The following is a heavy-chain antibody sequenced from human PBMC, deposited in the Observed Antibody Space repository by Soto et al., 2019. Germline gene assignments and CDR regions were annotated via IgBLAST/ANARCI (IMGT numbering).Heavy chain of an antibody. CDR3: ARDQAVFCDFWSPRDYYYYYGMDV. CDR2: IYYSGST. Sequence: SETLSLTCTVSGGSISSYYWSWIRQPPGKGLEWIGYIYYSGSTNYNPSLKSRVTISVDTSKNQFSLKLSSVTAADTAVYYCARDQAVFCDFWSPRDYYYYYGMDVWGQGTTVTVSS. J-gene: IGHJ6*02. D-gene: IGHD3-3*01. V-gene: IGHV4-59*01. CDR1: GGSISSYY.